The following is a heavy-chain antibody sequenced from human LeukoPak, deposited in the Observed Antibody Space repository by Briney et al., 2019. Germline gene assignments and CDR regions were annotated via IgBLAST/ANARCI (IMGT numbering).Heavy chain of an antibody. Sequence: GGSLRLSCAVSGFTVSSNYMSWVRQAPGKGLEWVSVIYSGGNTYYADSVKGRFTISRDNSKNTLYLQMNSLRAEDTAVYYCARDRFGYGGNSGLWGQGTLVTVSS. J-gene: IGHJ4*02. CDR2: IYSGGNT. V-gene: IGHV3-66*01. CDR1: GFTVSSNY. CDR3: ARDRFGYGGNSGL. D-gene: IGHD4-23*01.